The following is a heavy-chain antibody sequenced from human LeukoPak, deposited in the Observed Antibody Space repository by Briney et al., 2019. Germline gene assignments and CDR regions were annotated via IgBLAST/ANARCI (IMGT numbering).Heavy chain of an antibody. CDR3: ARDRPRDYGFDY. Sequence: ASVKVSCKASGGTFSSYAISWVRQAPGQGLEWMGGIIPIFGTANYAQKFQGRVTITADESTSTAYMKLSSLRSEDTAVYYCARDRPRDYGFDYWGQGTLVTVSS. CDR1: GGTFSSYA. CDR2: IIPIFGTA. J-gene: IGHJ4*02. V-gene: IGHV1-69*13. D-gene: IGHD4-17*01.